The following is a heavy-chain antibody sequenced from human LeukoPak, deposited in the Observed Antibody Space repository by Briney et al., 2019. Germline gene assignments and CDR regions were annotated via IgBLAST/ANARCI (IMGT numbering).Heavy chain of an antibody. CDR3: ARRYPPVRGVNVRPQEVRKYCLDY. V-gene: IGHV4-39*07. J-gene: IGHJ4*02. CDR2: ISHSGST. D-gene: IGHD3-10*01. CDR1: GGSISRCSYY. Sequence: SETLSLTRTVSGGSISRCSYYWSRLGQPPGEGVEWIREISHSGSTNYNLSVKPRVTISVDTSKLQFSLNLSPVTAADTAVYYCARRYPPVRGVNVRPQEVRKYCLDYWGQGTLVTVSS.